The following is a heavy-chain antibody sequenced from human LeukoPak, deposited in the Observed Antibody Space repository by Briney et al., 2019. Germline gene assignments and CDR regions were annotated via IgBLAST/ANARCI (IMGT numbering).Heavy chain of an antibody. CDR2: ISAYNGNT. CDR1: GYTFTSYG. CDR3: AKDGRWAADQPPFEY. Sequence: ASVKVSCKASGYTFTSYGISWVRQAPGQGLEWMGWISAYNGNTNYAQKLQGRVTMTTDTSTSTAYMELRSLRAEDTAVYYCAKDGRWAADQPPFEYWGQGTLVTVSS. J-gene: IGHJ4*02. D-gene: IGHD6-13*01. V-gene: IGHV1-18*01.